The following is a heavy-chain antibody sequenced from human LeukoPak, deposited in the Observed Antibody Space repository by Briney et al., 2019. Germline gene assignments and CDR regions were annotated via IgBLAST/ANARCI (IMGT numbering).Heavy chain of an antibody. CDR3: ARDRIAAAGKVIYYYGMDV. D-gene: IGHD6-13*01. Sequence: GGSLRLSCAASGFTFSSHSMSWVRQAPGKGLEWVSFISSSRSYIYSPDSVKGRFTISRDNAKNSLYLQMNSLRAEDTAVYYCARDRIAAAGKVIYYYGMDVWGQGTTVTVSS. CDR1: GFTFSSHS. J-gene: IGHJ6*02. V-gene: IGHV3-21*01. CDR2: ISSSRSYI.